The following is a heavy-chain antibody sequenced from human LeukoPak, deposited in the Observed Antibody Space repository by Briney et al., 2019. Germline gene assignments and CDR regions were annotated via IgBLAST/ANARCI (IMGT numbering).Heavy chain of an antibody. CDR1: GFSFSSYS. V-gene: IGHV3-48*04. CDR2: ISSRSTTI. CDR3: ARDRPQQWLVRGQRGYYYYMDV. J-gene: IGHJ6*03. Sequence: PGGSLRLSCAASGFSFSSYSLNWVRQAPGKGLEWVSYISSRSTTIYYADSVKGRFTISRDIAKNSLYLQMNSLRAEDTAVYYCARDRPQQWLVRGQRGYYYYMDVWGKGTTVTISS. D-gene: IGHD6-19*01.